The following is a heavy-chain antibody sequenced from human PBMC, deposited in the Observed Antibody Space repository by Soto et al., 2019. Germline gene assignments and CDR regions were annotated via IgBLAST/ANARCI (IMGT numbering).Heavy chain of an antibody. J-gene: IGHJ6*02. CDR2: IWYDGSNK. D-gene: IGHD6-13*01. V-gene: IGHV3-33*01. CDR1: GFTFSSYG. CDR3: ARENRGIAAADQLYYGMDV. Sequence: QVQQVESGGGVVQPGRSLRLSCAASGFTFSSYGTHWVRQAPGKGLEWVAVIWYDGSNKYYADSVKGRFTISRDNSKNTLYLQMNSLRAEDTAVYYCARENRGIAAADQLYYGMDVWGQGTTVTVSS.